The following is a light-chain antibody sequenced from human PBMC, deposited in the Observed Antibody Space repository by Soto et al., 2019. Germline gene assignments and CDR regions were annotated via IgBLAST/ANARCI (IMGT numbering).Light chain of an antibody. Sequence: EIVMTQSPVILSVSPGERATLSCRASQNVNSDLAWYQQKPGQAPRILIYGASIRATDIPARISGSGSGTDFTLTINGLQSEDFSVYYCQQYNKWPPLYTFGQGTKLEIK. CDR3: QQYNKWPPLYT. V-gene: IGKV3-15*01. CDR1: QNVNSD. CDR2: GAS. J-gene: IGKJ2*01.